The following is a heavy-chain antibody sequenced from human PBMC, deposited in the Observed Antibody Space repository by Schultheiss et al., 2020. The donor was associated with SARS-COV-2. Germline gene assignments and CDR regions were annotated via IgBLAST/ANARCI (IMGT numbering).Heavy chain of an antibody. CDR3: ARDVRYCSSTSCLLNYMDV. D-gene: IGHD2-2*01. V-gene: IGHV4-38-2*02. CDR1: GYSISSGYY. J-gene: IGHJ6*03. CDR2: IYYSGST. Sequence: SETLSLTCAVSGYSISSGYYWGWIRQPPGKGLEWIGYIYYSGSTNYNPSLKSRVTISVDTSKNQLSLKLSSVTAADTAVYYCARDVRYCSSTSCLLNYMDVWGKGTTVTV.